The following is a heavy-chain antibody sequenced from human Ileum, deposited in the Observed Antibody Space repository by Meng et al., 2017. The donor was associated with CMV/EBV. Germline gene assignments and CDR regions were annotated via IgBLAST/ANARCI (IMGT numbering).Heavy chain of an antibody. CDR3: AKEEGAVSNTRNWYFDP. Sequence: GESLKISCAASGFTFDNYAMNWVRQAPGKGLEWVSSISASGGRTLYADSVKGRFTISRDNSKNTLDLQMNSLRAEDTAVYYCAKEEGAVSNTRNWYFDPWGHGTLVTVSS. D-gene: IGHD5/OR15-5a*01. CDR1: GFTFDNYA. J-gene: IGHJ2*01. V-gene: IGHV3-23*01. CDR2: ISASGGRT.